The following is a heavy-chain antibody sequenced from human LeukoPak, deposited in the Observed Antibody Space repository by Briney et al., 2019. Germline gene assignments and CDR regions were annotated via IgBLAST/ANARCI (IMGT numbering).Heavy chain of an antibody. CDR2: ISTTGTAM. Sequence: RGSLRLSCAASGFTFSDFYISWLRQTPGKGLEWVSYISTTGTAMVYADSVKGRSTISRDNTTDSLFLQLNNLGIEDTAVYECARGHTYGMTWREGALASVSS. CDR3: ARGHTYGMT. J-gene: IGHJ1*01. V-gene: IGHV3-11*04. CDR1: GFTFSDFY. D-gene: IGHD4-17*01.